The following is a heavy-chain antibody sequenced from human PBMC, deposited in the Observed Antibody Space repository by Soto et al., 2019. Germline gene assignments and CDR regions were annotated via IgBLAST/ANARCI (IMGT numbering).Heavy chain of an antibody. D-gene: IGHD3-22*01. V-gene: IGHV1-18*04. CDR1: GYTFTSYG. Sequence: VSVKVSCKASGYTFTSYGISWVRQARGQGLEWMGWISAYNGNTNYAQKLQGRVTMTTDTSTSTAYMELRSLRSDDTAVYYCARPEKHSSGYPYYFDYWGQGTLVTVSS. J-gene: IGHJ4*02. CDR3: ARPEKHSSGYPYYFDY. CDR2: ISAYNGNT.